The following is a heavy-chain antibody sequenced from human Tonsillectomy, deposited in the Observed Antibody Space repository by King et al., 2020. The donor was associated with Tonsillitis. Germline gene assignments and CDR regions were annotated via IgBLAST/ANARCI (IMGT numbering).Heavy chain of an antibody. V-gene: IGHV3-23*04. Sequence: VQLVESGGGLVQPGGSLRLSCAAYGFTFSTYAMSWVRQAPGKGLEWVSTISGSGGSTYYADSVKGRFTISRDNSKNTLYLQMNSLRAEDTAVYYCARDDYYDTSGYYPFDYWGQGTLVTVSS. CDR3: ARDDYYDTSGYYPFDY. J-gene: IGHJ4*02. CDR1: GFTFSTYA. D-gene: IGHD3-22*01. CDR2: ISGSGGST.